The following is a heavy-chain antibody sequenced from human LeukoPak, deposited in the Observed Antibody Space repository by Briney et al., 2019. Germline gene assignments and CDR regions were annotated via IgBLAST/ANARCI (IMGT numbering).Heavy chain of an antibody. J-gene: IGHJ4*02. CDR3: AKQLGYCSDGSCYFPY. V-gene: IGHV3-23*01. CDR1: GFTFSSSA. Sequence: GGSLRLSCAASGFTFSSSAMSWVRQAPGKGLEGVSAISNNGGYTYYADSVQGRFTISRDNSKSTLCLQMNSLRAEDTAVYYCAKQLGYCSDGSCYFPYWGQGTLVTVSS. D-gene: IGHD2-15*01. CDR2: ISNNGGYT.